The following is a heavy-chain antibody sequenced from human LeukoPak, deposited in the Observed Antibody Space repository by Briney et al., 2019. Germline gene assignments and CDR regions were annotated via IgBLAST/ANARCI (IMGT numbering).Heavy chain of an antibody. Sequence: SETLSLTCTVSGGSISSSSYYWGWIRQPPGKGLEWIGSIYYSGSTYYNPSLKSRVTISVDTSKNQFSLKLSSVTAADTAVYYCARALEPTPVAFDIWGQGTMVTVSS. V-gene: IGHV4-39*07. D-gene: IGHD1-1*01. CDR3: ARALEPTPVAFDI. J-gene: IGHJ3*02. CDR1: GGSISSSSYY. CDR2: IYYSGST.